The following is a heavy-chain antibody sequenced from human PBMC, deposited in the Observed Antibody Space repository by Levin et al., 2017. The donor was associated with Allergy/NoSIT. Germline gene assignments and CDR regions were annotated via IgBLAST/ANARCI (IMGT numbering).Heavy chain of an antibody. CDR2: IDWDGTST. Sequence: GGSLRLSCAASGFTFDDYTMHWVRQVPGKGLEWVSLIDWDGTSTFYADSVKGRFTISRDNSKNILYLQMNRLRSEDTAFYYCAKDPIPREARYFDSWGQVTLVTVSS. CDR3: AKDPIPREARYFDS. D-gene: IGHD2-2*02. V-gene: IGHV3-43*01. CDR1: GFTFDDYT. J-gene: IGHJ4*02.